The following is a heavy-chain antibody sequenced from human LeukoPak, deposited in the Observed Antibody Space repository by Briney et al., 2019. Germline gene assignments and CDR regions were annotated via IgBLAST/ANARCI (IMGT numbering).Heavy chain of an antibody. D-gene: IGHD3-9*01. CDR2: IIPFFGTA. J-gene: IGHJ4*02. Sequence: SVKVSCKASGGTFSSYAISWVRQAPGQGLEWMGGIIPFFGTANYAQKFQGRVTITADESTSTAYMELSSLRSEDTAVYYCAIVVTDILTGYWYYFDYWGQGTLVTVSS. V-gene: IGHV1-69*13. CDR1: GGTFSSYA. CDR3: AIVVTDILTGYWYYFDY.